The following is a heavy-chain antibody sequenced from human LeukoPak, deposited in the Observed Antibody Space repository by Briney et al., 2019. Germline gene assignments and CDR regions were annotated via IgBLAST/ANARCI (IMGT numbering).Heavy chain of an antibody. D-gene: IGHD5-18*01. J-gene: IGHJ4*02. Sequence: PGGSLRLSCAASGFTFSSYAMSWVRQAPGKGLEWVSAISGSGGSTYYADSVKGRFTISRDNSKNTLYLQMNSLRAEDTAVYYCARDWTADTAMEDDYWGQGTLVTVSS. CDR2: ISGSGGST. CDR1: GFTFSSYA. CDR3: ARDWTADTAMEDDY. V-gene: IGHV3-23*01.